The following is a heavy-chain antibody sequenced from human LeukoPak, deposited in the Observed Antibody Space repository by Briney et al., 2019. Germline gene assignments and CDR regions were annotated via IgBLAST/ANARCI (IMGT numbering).Heavy chain of an antibody. V-gene: IGHV1-18*01. CDR3: ARDAVLGAPYTDH. J-gene: IGHJ5*02. CDR1: GYTFTTYD. Sequence: ASVKVSCKASGYTFTTYDISWARQAPGQGLEWMGWISDHNGTPNYAQKFEGRVTMTTDISTSTAYMELTSLTSDDAAVYYCARDAVLGAPYTDHWGQGTLVTVSS. CDR2: ISDHNGTP. D-gene: IGHD3-3*02.